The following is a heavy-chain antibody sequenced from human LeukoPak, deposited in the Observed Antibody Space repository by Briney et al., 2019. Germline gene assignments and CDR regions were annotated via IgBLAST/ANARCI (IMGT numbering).Heavy chain of an antibody. V-gene: IGHV3-48*03. CDR1: GFTFSSYE. D-gene: IGHD6-19*01. CDR2: ISSSGSTI. J-gene: IGHJ6*03. Sequence: GGSLRLSCAASGFTFSSYEMNWVRQAPGKGLEWVSYISSSGSTIYYADSVKGRFTISRDNAKNSLYLQMNSLRAEDTAVYYCAKVGGWSPTSYYYMDVWGKGTTVTVSS. CDR3: AKVGGWSPTSYYYMDV.